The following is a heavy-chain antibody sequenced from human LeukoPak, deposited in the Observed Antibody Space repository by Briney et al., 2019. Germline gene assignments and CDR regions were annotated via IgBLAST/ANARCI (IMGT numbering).Heavy chain of an antibody. V-gene: IGHV1-69*13. CDR1: GDTFSRYA. Sequence: SVKVSCKASGDTFSRYAISWVRQAPGQGLEWMGGISPVLSTANYAQKFHDRVTITADESTSTIYMELSSLKSEDTAVYYCATTGGDIYYYYMDVWGKGTTVTISS. CDR3: ATTGGDIYYYYMDV. D-gene: IGHD3-16*01. J-gene: IGHJ6*03. CDR2: ISPVLSTA.